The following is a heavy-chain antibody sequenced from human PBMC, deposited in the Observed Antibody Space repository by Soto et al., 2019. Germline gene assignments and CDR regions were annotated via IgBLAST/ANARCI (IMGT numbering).Heavy chain of an antibody. CDR1: GFTFSSYS. CDR3: AKDAGRRGRFGGVIASYSFDV. D-gene: IGHD3-16*02. J-gene: IGHJ3*01. Sequence: PGGSLRLSCAASGFTFSSYSMNWVRQAPGKGLEWVSSISSSSSYIYYADSVKGRFTISRDNAKTTLYIQMNSLRAEDTAVYYCAKDAGRRGRFGGVIASYSFDVWGQGTTVTVSS. CDR2: ISSSSSYI. V-gene: IGHV3-21*04.